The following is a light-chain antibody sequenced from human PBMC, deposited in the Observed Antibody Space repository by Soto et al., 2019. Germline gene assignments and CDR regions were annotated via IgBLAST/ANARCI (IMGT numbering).Light chain of an antibody. Sequence: DIQMTQSPSTLSASVGDRVTITCRASQSISSWLAWYQQKPGKAPKLLIYDASSLQSGVPSRFSGSGSGTDFTLTISCLQPEDFATYYCQQYYSYPFTFGGGTKVDIK. CDR2: DAS. J-gene: IGKJ4*01. V-gene: IGKV1-5*01. CDR3: QQYYSYPFT. CDR1: QSISSW.